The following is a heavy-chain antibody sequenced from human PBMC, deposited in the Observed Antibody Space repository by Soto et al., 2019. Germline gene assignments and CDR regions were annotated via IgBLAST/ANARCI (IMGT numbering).Heavy chain of an antibody. CDR1: GGSISSYY. CDR2: IYYSGST. Sequence: SETLSLTCTVSGGSISSYYWSWIRQPPGKGLEWIGYIYYSGSTNYNPSLRSRVTISVDTSKNQFSLKLSSVTAADTAVYYCARGQEDYDFWSGYYYDYWGQGALVTVSS. CDR3: ARGQEDYDFWSGYYYDY. V-gene: IGHV4-59*01. D-gene: IGHD3-3*01. J-gene: IGHJ4*02.